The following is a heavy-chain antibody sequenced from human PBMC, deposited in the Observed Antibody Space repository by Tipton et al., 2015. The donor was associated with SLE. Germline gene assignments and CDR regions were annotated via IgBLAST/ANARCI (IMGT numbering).Heavy chain of an antibody. V-gene: IGHV3-21*01. CDR1: GFTFSSYS. CDR3: ASPFYSSSCIAY. Sequence: SLRLSCAASGFTFSSYSMNWVRQAPGKGLEWVSSISSSSSYIYYADSVKGRFTISRDNAKNSLYLQMNSLRAEDTAVYYCASPFYSSSCIAYWGQGTLVTVSS. D-gene: IGHD6-13*01. J-gene: IGHJ4*02. CDR2: ISSSSSYI.